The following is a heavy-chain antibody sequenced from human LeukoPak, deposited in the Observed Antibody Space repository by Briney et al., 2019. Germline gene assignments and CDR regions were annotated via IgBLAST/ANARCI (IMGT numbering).Heavy chain of an antibody. CDR1: GYSFTSCW. V-gene: IGHV5-51*01. D-gene: IGHD3-10*01. Sequence: GESLKISCKGSGYSFTSCWIGWVRQMPGKGLEWMGIIYPGDSDTRYSPSFQGQVTISADKSISTAYLQWSSLKASDTAMYYCARNEVYYGSGSYYYGMDVWGQGTTVTVSS. J-gene: IGHJ6*02. CDR3: ARNEVYYGSGSYYYGMDV. CDR2: IYPGDSDT.